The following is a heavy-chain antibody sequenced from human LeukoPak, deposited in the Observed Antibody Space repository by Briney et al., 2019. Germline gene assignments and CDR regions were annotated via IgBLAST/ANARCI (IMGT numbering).Heavy chain of an antibody. CDR2: VYFTGRP. Sequence: SETLSLTCTVSGDSISNRDYYWGWIRRPPGKGLEWIGTVYFTGRPYYNPSLTSRVTMSVDTSKNEFSLNLRSVTAADTAMYYCTRQRGSGHWYFDLWGRGTLVTVSS. V-gene: IGHV4-39*01. J-gene: IGHJ2*01. CDR3: TRQRGSGHWYFDL. D-gene: IGHD6-19*01. CDR1: GDSISNRDYY.